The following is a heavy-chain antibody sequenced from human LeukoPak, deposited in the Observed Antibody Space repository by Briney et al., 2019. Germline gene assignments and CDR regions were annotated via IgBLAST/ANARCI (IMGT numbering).Heavy chain of an antibody. Sequence: GESLKISCKGSGYSFTSYWIGWVRQMPGKGLEGMGIIYPGDSDTRYSPSFQAQGTISADKSVSTAYLQWSSLKAADTAMYYCARRSSSVSSGYDYWGQGTLVTVSS. CDR1: GYSFTSYW. V-gene: IGHV5-51*01. J-gene: IGHJ4*02. D-gene: IGHD6-6*01. CDR3: ARRSSSVSSGYDY. CDR2: IYPGDSDT.